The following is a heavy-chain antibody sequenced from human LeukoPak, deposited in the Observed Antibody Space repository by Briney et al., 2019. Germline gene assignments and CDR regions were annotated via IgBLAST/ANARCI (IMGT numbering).Heavy chain of an antibody. D-gene: IGHD2-21*01. CDR2: INAGNGNT. CDR3: ARVVAGEDKDENFDY. V-gene: IGHV1-3*01. J-gene: IGHJ4*02. CDR1: GYTFTSYA. Sequence: VSVKVSCKASGYTFTSYAMHWVRQAPGQRREWMGWINAGNGNTKYSQKFRGRVTMTRNTSISTAYMELSSLRSEDTAVYYCARVVAGEDKDENFDYWGQGTLVTVSS.